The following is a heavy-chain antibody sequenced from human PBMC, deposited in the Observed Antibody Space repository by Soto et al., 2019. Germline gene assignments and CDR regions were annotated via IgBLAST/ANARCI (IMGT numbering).Heavy chain of an antibody. CDR2: IYPGDSDT. V-gene: IGHV5-51*01. D-gene: IGHD3-22*01. J-gene: IGHJ6*02. CDR3: ARGRPTYYYDSSGYDVRYPGMDV. Sequence: HGETLKISCKGSGYSFTSYWIGWVRQMPGKGLEWMGIIYPGDSDTRYSPSFQGQVTISADKSISTAYLQWSSLKASDTAMYYCARGRPTYYYDSSGYDVRYPGMDVWGQGTTVTVSS. CDR1: GYSFTSYW.